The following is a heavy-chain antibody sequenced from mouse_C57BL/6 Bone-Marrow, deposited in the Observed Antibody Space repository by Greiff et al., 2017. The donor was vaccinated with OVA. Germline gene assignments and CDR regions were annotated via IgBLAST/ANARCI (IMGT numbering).Heavy chain of an antibody. CDR2: IWSGGST. CDR3: ARKGYSNWAWFAY. Sequence: VMLVESGPGLVQPSQSLSITCTVSGFSLTSYGVHWVRQSPGKGLEWLGVIWSGGSTDYNAAFISRLSISKDNSKSQVFFKMNSLQADDTAIYYCARKGYSNWAWFAYWGQGTLVTVSA. D-gene: IGHD2-5*01. CDR1: GFSLTSYG. V-gene: IGHV2-2*01. J-gene: IGHJ3*01.